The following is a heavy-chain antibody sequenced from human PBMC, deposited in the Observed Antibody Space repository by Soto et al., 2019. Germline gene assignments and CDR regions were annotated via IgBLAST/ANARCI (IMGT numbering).Heavy chain of an antibody. CDR2: IIPIFGTA. D-gene: IGHD1-26*01. V-gene: IGHV1-69*01. CDR1: GGTFSSYA. CDR3: ARARYSGSYLHFVFDY. Sequence: QVQLVQSGAEVKKPGSSVKVSCKASGGTFSSYAISWVRQAPGQGLEWMGGIIPIFGTANYAQKFQGRVTITADESTSTAYKELSSLRSEDTAVYYCARARYSGSYLHFVFDYWGQGTLVTVSS. J-gene: IGHJ4*02.